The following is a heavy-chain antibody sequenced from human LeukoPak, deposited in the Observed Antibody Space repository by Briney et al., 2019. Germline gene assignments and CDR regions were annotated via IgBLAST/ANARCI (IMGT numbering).Heavy chain of an antibody. CDR1: GFTFSNYA. J-gene: IGHJ5*02. V-gene: IGHV3-23*01. Sequence: GGSLRHSCAASGFTFSNYAMSWVRQVPGKGLEWVSVISGGGGSTYYADSVKGRFTISRDISKSTLYLQMNSLRAEDTAVYYCAKSTDPRDWFDPWGQGTLVTVSS. CDR3: AKSTDPRDWFDP. CDR2: ISGGGGST.